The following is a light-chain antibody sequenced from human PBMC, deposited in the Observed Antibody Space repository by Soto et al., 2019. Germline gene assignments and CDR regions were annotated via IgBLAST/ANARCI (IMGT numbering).Light chain of an antibody. CDR1: QYINTR. J-gene: IGKJ1*01. Sequence: DNVLTQSPTTVSSFPGDRVTLSCRASQYINTRLAWYQHRPGQAPRLLIYQTSIRAAGIPARFSASGSGTDFTLTISDVQPEDFALYYCHQRQSWPRTFGQGTKVDIK. V-gene: IGKV3-11*01. CDR3: HQRQSWPRT. CDR2: QTS.